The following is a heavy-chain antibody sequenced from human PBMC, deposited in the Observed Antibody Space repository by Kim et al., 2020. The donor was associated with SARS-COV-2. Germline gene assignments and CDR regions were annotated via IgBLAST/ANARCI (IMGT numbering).Heavy chain of an antibody. V-gene: IGHV4-34*01. J-gene: IGHJ2*01. CDR2: INHSGST. CDR1: GGSFSGYY. CDR3: ARGMTTVTEETYWYFDL. Sequence: SETLSLTCAVYGGSFSGYYWSWIRQPPGKGLEWIGEINHSGSTNYNPSLKSRVTISVDTSKNQFSLKLSSVTAADTAVYYCARGMTTVTEETYWYFDLWGRGTLVTVSS. D-gene: IGHD4-17*01.